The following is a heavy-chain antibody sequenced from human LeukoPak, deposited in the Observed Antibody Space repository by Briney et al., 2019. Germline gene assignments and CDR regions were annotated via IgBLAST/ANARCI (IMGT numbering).Heavy chain of an antibody. D-gene: IGHD2-15*01. Sequence: GASVKVSCKASGYTFTSYGISWVRQAPGQGLEWMGWISAYNGNTNYAQKLQGRVTMTTDTSTSTAYMELRSLRSDDTAVYYCARDASPCCSGGSCYPNWFDPWGQGTLVTVSS. CDR1: GYTFTSYG. CDR3: ARDASPCCSGGSCYPNWFDP. J-gene: IGHJ5*02. V-gene: IGHV1-18*01. CDR2: ISAYNGNT.